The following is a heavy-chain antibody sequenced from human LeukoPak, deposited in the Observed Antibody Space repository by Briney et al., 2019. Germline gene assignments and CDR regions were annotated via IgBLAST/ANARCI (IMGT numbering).Heavy chain of an antibody. D-gene: IGHD6-13*01. J-gene: IGHJ4*02. CDR3: ARDSSSWLANDY. V-gene: IGHV1-2*02. CDR2: INPNSGGT. CDR1: GYTFTGYY. Sequence: ASVKVSCKTSGYTFTGYYMHWVRQAPGQGLEWMGWINPNSGGTNYAQKFQGGVTMTRDTSISTAYMELSRLRSDDTAVYYCARDSSSWLANDYWGQGTLVTVSS.